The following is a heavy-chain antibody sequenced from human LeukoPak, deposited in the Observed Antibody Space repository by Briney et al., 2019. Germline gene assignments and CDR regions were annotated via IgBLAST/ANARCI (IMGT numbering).Heavy chain of an antibody. D-gene: IGHD3-22*01. CDR1: GYTFTSYD. CDR3: ARFYYYDTRAFDY. CDR2: MNPNSGNT. Sequence: ASVKVSCKASGYTFTSYDVNWVRQATGQGLEWMGWMNPNSGNTGYAQKFQGRVTITRNTSISTAYMELSSLRSEDTAVYYCARFYYYDTRAFDYWGQGTLVTVSS. J-gene: IGHJ4*02. V-gene: IGHV1-8*03.